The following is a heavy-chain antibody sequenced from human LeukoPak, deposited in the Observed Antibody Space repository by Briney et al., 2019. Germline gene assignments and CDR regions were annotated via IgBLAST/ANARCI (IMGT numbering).Heavy chain of an antibody. V-gene: IGHV1-2*02. Sequence: ASVKVSCKASGYTFTGYYMHWVRQAPGQGLEWMGWINPNSGGTNYAQKFQGRVTMTRDTSISTAYMELSRLRSDDTAVYYCARDPGDWAYYFDYWGQGTLVTVSP. D-gene: IGHD3/OR15-3a*01. CDR2: INPNSGGT. CDR3: ARDPGDWAYYFDY. CDR1: GYTFTGYY. J-gene: IGHJ4*02.